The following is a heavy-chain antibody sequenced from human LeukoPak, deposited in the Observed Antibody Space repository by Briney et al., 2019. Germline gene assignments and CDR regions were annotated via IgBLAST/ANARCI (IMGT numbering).Heavy chain of an antibody. J-gene: IGHJ5*02. CDR1: GGSLSRDY. CDR3: ARDGEQRPRGNWFDH. CDR2: IYTSGST. D-gene: IGHD6-25*01. Sequence: PSQTLSLTCAVSGGSLSRDYWSWIRHPPGKGLESSWRIYTSGSTNYNPSLKSRVTMSVDTSRNQFSLKLSSVTAADTAVYYCARDGEQRPRGNWFDHWGQGTLVTVSS. V-gene: IGHV4-4*07.